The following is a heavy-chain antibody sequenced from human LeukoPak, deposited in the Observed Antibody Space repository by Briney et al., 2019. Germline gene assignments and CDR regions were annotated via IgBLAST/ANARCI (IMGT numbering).Heavy chain of an antibody. CDR3: TRRVGENYYFDY. Sequence: SLRLSXAASGXTFSGSAMHWVRQASGKGLEWVGRIRSKANSYATAYAASVKGRFTISRDDSKNTAYLQMNSLKTEDTAVYYCTRRVGENYYFDYWGQGTLVTVSS. V-gene: IGHV3-73*01. CDR2: IRSKANSYAT. CDR1: GXTFSGSA. D-gene: IGHD3-10*01. J-gene: IGHJ4*02.